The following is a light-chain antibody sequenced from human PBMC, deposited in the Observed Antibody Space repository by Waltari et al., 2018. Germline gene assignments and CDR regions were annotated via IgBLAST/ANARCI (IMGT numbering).Light chain of an antibody. CDR1: QSINTY. CDR2: AAS. J-gene: IGKJ2*01. Sequence: DIQMTQSPSSLFASVGDRVTITCRASQSINTYLNWYQQKPGKVPNLLIYAASSLQTGGPSRFSGSGSGTDFTLTISSLQPEDFATYFCQQGYSTPYTFGQGTKLEIK. CDR3: QQGYSTPYT. V-gene: IGKV1-39*01.